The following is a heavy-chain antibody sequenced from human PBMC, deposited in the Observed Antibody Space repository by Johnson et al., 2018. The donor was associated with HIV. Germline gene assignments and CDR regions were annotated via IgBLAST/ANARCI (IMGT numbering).Heavy chain of an antibody. Sequence: VQVVESGGGLVKPGGSLRLSCVASGFTFSSFWMTWVRQAPGKGLEWVANIKRDGSEKYYADSVRGRFTVSRDNAKNSLYLQMNSRRADDTAVYYCAREEGDYGDSITDDAFDFWGQGTVVTVSS. CDR3: AREEGDYGDSITDDAFDF. D-gene: IGHD4-17*01. V-gene: IGHV3-7*01. J-gene: IGHJ3*01. CDR1: GFTFSSFW. CDR2: IKRDGSEK.